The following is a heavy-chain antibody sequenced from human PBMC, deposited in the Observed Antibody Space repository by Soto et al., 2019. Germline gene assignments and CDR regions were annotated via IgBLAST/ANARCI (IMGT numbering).Heavy chain of an antibody. V-gene: IGHV4-31*03. D-gene: IGHD5-18*01. CDR2: IYYSGST. CDR1: GGSISSGGYY. CDR3: ARVCGYSCGFDY. J-gene: IGHJ4*02. Sequence: SETLSLTCTVSGGSISSGGYYWSWIRQHPGKGLEWIGYIYYSGSTYYNPSLKSRVTISVDTSKNQFSLKLSSVTAADTAVYYWARVCGYSCGFDYWGQGTLVTVSS.